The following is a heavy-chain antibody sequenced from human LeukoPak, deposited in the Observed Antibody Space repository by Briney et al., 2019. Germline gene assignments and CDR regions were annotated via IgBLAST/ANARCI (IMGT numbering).Heavy chain of an antibody. J-gene: IGHJ3*02. V-gene: IGHV4-59*01. D-gene: IGHD6-13*01. CDR2: IYYSGST. CDR1: GGSISRYY. Sequence: PSEPLSLTCTVSGGSISRYYWMWIRQPPGEGLEWIGYIYYSGSTNYNPSLKSRVTIAVDTSKNQFSLKLSSVTAADTAVYYCARDSGSWYYRYAFDIWGQGTMVTVSS. CDR3: ARDSGSWYYRYAFDI.